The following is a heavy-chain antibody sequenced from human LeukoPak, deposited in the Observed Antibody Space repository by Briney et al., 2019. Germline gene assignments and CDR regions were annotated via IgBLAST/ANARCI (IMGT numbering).Heavy chain of an antibody. Sequence: GGSLRLSCAASGFTFSSFWMSWVRQAPGEGLEWVANINQDGSGKYYVDSVKGRFTISRDNAKSSLYLQMNNLRAEDTAVYYCASPPDYGDCWGQGTLVTVSS. CDR2: INQDGSGK. D-gene: IGHD3-16*01. V-gene: IGHV3-7*01. CDR3: ASPPDYGDC. CDR1: GFTFSSFW. J-gene: IGHJ4*02.